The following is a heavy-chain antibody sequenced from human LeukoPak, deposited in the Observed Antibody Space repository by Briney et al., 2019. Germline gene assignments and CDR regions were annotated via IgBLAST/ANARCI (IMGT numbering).Heavy chain of an antibody. CDR2: IYYCEST. D-gene: IGHD4-17*01. CDR1: GGPLCRLH. J-gene: IGHJ4*02. Sequence: PPGTLSLTRTVSGGPLCRLHCSWIPQPPRERLGWIGYIYYCESTNYNPSLKRRITVSVDTSTNQFPLKLSSVTAADTAVYYCARGAGIYGDEFDYWGQGTLVTVSS. CDR3: ARGAGIYGDEFDY. V-gene: IGHV4-59*08.